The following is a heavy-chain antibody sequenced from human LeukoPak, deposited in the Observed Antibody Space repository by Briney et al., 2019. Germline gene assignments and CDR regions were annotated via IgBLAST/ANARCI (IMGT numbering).Heavy chain of an antibody. J-gene: IGHJ4*02. CDR2: INPSGGST. CDR1: GYTFTSYY. Sequence: ASVKVSCKASGYTFTSYYMHWVRQAPGQGLEWMGIINPSGGSTGYAQKFRGRVTMTRDTSTSTVYMELSSLRSEDTAVYYCARSAGKFHKIDYWGQGTLVTVSS. CDR3: ARSAGKFHKIDY. D-gene: IGHD6-13*01. V-gene: IGHV1-46*03.